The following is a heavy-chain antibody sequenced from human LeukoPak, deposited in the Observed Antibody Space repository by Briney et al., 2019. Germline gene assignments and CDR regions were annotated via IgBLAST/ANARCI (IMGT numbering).Heavy chain of an antibody. CDR2: ILYSGST. CDR3: ARDLYYYDILTGYYSP. V-gene: IGHV4-39*07. D-gene: IGHD3-9*01. Sequence: PSETLSLTCTVSGGSISGSSYYWGWIRQPPGKGLEWIGSILYSGSTSYNASLKSRVTISVDTSKNQFSLRLTSVTAADTAVYYCARDLYYYDILTGYYSPWGQGTLVTVSS. CDR1: GGSISGSSYY. J-gene: IGHJ4*02.